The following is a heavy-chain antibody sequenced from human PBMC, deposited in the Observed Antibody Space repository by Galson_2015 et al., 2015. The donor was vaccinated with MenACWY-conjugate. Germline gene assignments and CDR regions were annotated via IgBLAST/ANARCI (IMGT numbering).Heavy chain of an antibody. CDR3: ARLLQTYSGYAQYYFDY. CDR1: GGSISSSSYY. Sequence: ETLSLTCTVSGGSISSSSYYWGWIRQPPGKGLEWIGSIYYSGSTYYNPSLKSRVTISVDTSKNQFSLKLSSVTAADTAVYYCARLLQTYSGYAQYYFDYWGQGTLVTVSS. D-gene: IGHD5-12*01. J-gene: IGHJ4*02. CDR2: IYYSGST. V-gene: IGHV4-39*07.